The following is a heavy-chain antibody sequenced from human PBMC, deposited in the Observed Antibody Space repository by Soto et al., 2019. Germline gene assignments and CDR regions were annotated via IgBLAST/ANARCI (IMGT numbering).Heavy chain of an antibody. Sequence: ASVKVSCKASGYTFTSYAMHWVRQAPGQRLEWMGWINAGNGNTKYSQKFQGRVTITRDTSASTAYMELSGLRPEDTAVYYCARFWGKRFDPWGQGTLVTVSS. CDR2: INAGNGNT. J-gene: IGHJ5*02. D-gene: IGHD3-16*01. CDR1: GYTFTSYA. CDR3: ARFWGKRFDP. V-gene: IGHV1-3*01.